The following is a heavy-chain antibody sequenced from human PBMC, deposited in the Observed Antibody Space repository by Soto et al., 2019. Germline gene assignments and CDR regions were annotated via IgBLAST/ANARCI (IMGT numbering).Heavy chain of an antibody. J-gene: IGHJ4*02. CDR1: GDSISTDY. Sequence: PLETLSLTCTVSGDSISTDYWSWTRQSPGKGLEWIGFMYYGGSTNYNPSLKSRVTISVDTPKNQFSLKLSSVTAADTAVYYCATFYGDYVSYWGQGTLVTVSS. D-gene: IGHD4-17*01. V-gene: IGHV4-59*08. CDR3: ATFYGDYVSY. CDR2: MYYGGST.